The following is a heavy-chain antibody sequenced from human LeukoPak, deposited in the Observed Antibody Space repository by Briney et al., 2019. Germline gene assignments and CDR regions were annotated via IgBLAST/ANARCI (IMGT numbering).Heavy chain of an antibody. CDR3: ATGRELEYGTSSDRTFDY. Sequence: GASVKVSCKASGYTFTDYYMHWVRQAPGQGLEWMGWINPNSGGTNYAQKFQGRVTMTRDTSISTAYMELSRLTSDDTAVYYCATGRELEYGTSSDRTFDYWGQGTLVTVSS. D-gene: IGHD6-6*01. CDR2: INPNSGGT. CDR1: GYTFTDYY. V-gene: IGHV1-2*02. J-gene: IGHJ4*02.